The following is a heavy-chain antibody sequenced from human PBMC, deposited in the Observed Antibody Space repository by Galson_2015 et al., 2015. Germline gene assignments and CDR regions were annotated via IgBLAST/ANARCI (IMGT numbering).Heavy chain of an antibody. V-gene: IGHV6-1*01. CDR1: GDSVSSNIAA. CDR3: ARGVWELDY. Sequence: CAISGDSVSSNIAAWNWIRQSPSRGLEWLGRTYYRSKWYNGYAASVDRRITINPDTSKNQFSLQLNSVTPEDTAVYYRARGVWELDYWGKGTLVTVSS. D-gene: IGHD1-26*01. J-gene: IGHJ4*02. CDR2: TYYRSKWYN.